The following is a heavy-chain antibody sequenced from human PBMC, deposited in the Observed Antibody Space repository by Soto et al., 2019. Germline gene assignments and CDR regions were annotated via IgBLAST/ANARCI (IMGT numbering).Heavy chain of an antibody. CDR1: GGSFSGYY. CDR3: ARDKITRLFDC. J-gene: IGHJ4*02. Sequence: QVQLQQWGAGLLKPSETLSLTCAVYGGSFSGYYRPWIRQPPGTGQEWIGEINHSGRTKYTTSHKSRVTISVDTSQNLFSLMLTSVTAANTAVYYFARDKITRLFDCWGQRTLVTVS. D-gene: IGHD3-10*01. CDR2: INHSGRT. V-gene: IGHV4-34*01.